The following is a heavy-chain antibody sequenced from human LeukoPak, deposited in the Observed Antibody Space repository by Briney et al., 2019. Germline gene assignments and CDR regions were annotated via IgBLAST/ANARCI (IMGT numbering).Heavy chain of an antibody. CDR1: GLIFSSYW. D-gene: IGHD4-23*01. CDR3: ARVLDYGGNSGTDY. CDR2: IKPDGSEK. J-gene: IGHJ4*02. V-gene: IGHV3-7*03. Sequence: PGGSLRLSCAVSGLIFSSYWMSWVRQAPGKGLEWVANIKPDGSEKYYAHSVKGRFTISRDNAKNSLYLQMNSLRAEDTALYYCARVLDYGGNSGTDYWGQGTLVTVSS.